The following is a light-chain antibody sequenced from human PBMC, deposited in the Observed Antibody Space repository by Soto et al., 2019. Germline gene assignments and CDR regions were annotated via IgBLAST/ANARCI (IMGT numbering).Light chain of an antibody. CDR1: SSDVGRYNY. V-gene: IGLV2-8*01. CDR3: SSYAGSNNVV. J-gene: IGLJ2*01. CDR2: EVS. Sequence: QSVLTQPPSASGSPGQSVTISCTGTSSDVGRYNYVSWYQQHPGKAPKLMIYEVSKRPSGVPDRFSDSKSGNTASLTVSGLQAEDEADYYCSSYAGSNNVVFGGGTKLTVL.